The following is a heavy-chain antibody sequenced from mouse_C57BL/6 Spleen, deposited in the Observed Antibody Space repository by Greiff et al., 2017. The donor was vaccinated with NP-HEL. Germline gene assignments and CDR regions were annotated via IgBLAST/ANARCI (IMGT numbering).Heavy chain of an antibody. CDR3: ARGGGSTMVRWYFDV. CDR1: GYTFTDYY. D-gene: IGHD2-1*01. V-gene: IGHV1-19*01. J-gene: IGHJ1*03. CDR2: INPYNGGT. Sequence: EVQLQQSGPVLVKPGASVKMSCKASGYTFTDYYMNWVKQSHGKSLEWIGVINPYNGGTSYNQKFKGKATLTVDKSSSTAYMELNSLTSEDSAVYYCARGGGSTMVRWYFDVWGTGTTVTVSS.